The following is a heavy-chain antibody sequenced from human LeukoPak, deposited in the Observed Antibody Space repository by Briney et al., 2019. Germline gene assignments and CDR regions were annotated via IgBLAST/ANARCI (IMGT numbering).Heavy chain of an antibody. CDR2: ISASGGRT. CDR1: GFRFSDFA. Sequence: GGSLRLSCAASGFRFSDFATSWVRQAPGKGLECASVISASGGRTYSAESVKARFTISRDNSKNTLYLEMNSLTADDTAVYYCAKGHSDFGTGFDLWGQGTLVTVS. CDR3: AKGHSDFGTGFDL. V-gene: IGHV3-23*01. D-gene: IGHD4-17*01. J-gene: IGHJ4*02.